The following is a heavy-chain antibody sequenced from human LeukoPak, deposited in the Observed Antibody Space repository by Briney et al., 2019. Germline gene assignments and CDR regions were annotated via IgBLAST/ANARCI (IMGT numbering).Heavy chain of an antibody. J-gene: IGHJ4*02. V-gene: IGHV3-48*03. CDR1: GFTFSRYE. CDR2: ISSRGDTQ. D-gene: IGHD5-18*01. Sequence: PGGSLRLSCAASGFTFSRYEMNWVRQAPGKGLEWVSYISSRGDTQYYAAFVKGRFTISRDNAKNSLYLQMNSLRVEDTAVYYCARREYSYVCYYFDYWGQGSLVTVSS. CDR3: ARREYSYVCYYFDY.